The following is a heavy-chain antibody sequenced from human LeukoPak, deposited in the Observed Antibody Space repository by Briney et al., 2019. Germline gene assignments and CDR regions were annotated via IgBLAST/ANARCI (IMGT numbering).Heavy chain of an antibody. D-gene: IGHD4-23*01. CDR1: GYTFTSYG. V-gene: IGHV1-18*01. J-gene: IGHJ4*02. Sequence: ASVKVSCKASGYTFTSYGISWVRQAPGQGLEWMGWISAYNGNTNYAQKLEGRVTMTTDTSTSTAYMELRSLRSEDTAVYYCARVVHDYGGNSDFDYWGQGTLVTVSS. CDR2: ISAYNGNT. CDR3: ARVVHDYGGNSDFDY.